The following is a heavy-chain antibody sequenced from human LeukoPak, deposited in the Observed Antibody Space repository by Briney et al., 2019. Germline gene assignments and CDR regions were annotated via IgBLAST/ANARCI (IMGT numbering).Heavy chain of an antibody. CDR2: ISWNSGSI. CDR3: AKYPEDYGSGSYAFDY. Sequence: GGSLRLSCAASGFTFDDYAMHWVRQAPGKGLEWVSGISWNSGSIGYADSVKGRFTISRDNAKNTLYLQMNSLRAEDTAVYYCAKYPEDYGSGSYAFDYWGQGTLVTVSS. CDR1: GFTFDDYA. J-gene: IGHJ4*02. V-gene: IGHV3-9*01. D-gene: IGHD3-10*01.